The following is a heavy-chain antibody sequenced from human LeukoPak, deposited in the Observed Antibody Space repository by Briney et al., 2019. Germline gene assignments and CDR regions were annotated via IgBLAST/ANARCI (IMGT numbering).Heavy chain of an antibody. J-gene: IGHJ4*02. D-gene: IGHD3-22*01. V-gene: IGHV4-61*02. CDR2: IYTSGST. CDR1: GGSIRSGSYY. CDR3: ARVVFKRGYYHFDY. Sequence: SETLSLTCTVSGGSIRSGSYYWSWIRQPAGKGLEWIGRIYTSGSTNYNPSLKSRVTISVDTSKNQFSLKLSSVTAADTAVYYCARVVFKRGYYHFDYWGQGTLVTVSS.